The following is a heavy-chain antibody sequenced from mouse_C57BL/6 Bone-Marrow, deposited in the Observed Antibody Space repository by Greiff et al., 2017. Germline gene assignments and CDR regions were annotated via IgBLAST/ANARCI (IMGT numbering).Heavy chain of an antibody. J-gene: IGHJ1*03. CDR2: IYPGSGST. D-gene: IGHD3-1*01. V-gene: IGHV1-55*01. CDR1: GYTFTSYW. Sequence: QVHVKQPGAELVKPGASVKMSCTASGYTFTSYWITWVKQRPGQGLEWIGDIYPGSGSTNYNEKFKSKATLTVDTSSSTAYMQLSSLTSEDSAVYYCARPGLRWYFDVWGTGTTVTVSS. CDR3: ARPGLRWYFDV.